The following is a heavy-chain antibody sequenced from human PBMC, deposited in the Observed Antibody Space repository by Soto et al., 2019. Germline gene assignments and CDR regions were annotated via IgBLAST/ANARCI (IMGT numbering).Heavy chain of an antibody. D-gene: IGHD3-9*01. CDR3: ARGDYFDRRFDF. V-gene: IGHV3-7*03. J-gene: IGHJ4*02. Sequence: PGGSLRLSCVASGFTFSNDWMIWVRQAPGKGLEWVATIKQDGSEKYYVDSVKGRFTVSRDNTKNSLYLQMSSLRAEDTAVYYCARGDYFDRRFDFWGQGALVTVSS. CDR1: GFTFSNDW. CDR2: IKQDGSEK.